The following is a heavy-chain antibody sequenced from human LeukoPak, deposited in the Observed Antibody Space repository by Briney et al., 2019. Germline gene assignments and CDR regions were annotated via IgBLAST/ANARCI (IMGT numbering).Heavy chain of an antibody. D-gene: IGHD2-15*01. CDR2: IKSKTDGGTT. CDR3: TIPPQDIVVVVAAAPVTFDY. V-gene: IGHV3-15*01. Sequence: PGGSLRLSCAASGFTFSNAWMSWVRQAPGKGLEWVGRIKSKTDGGTTDYAAPVKGRFTISRDDSKNTLYLQMNSLKTEDTAVYYCTIPPQDIVVVVAAAPVTFDYWGQGTLVTVSS. J-gene: IGHJ4*02. CDR1: GFTFSNAW.